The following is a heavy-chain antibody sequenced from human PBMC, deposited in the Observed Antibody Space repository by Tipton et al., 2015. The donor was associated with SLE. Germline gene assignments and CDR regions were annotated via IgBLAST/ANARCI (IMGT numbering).Heavy chain of an antibody. D-gene: IGHD4-17*01. J-gene: IGHJ1*01. CDR3: ARPMDYAGYFQH. Sequence: TLSLTCTVSGGSISSYYWGWIRQPPGKGLEWIGSIYHSGSTYYNPSLKSRVTLSVDTSKNQFSLKLSSVTAADTAVYYCARPMDYAGYFQHWGQGTLVTVSS. CDR1: GGSISSYY. V-gene: IGHV4-38-2*02. CDR2: IYHSGST.